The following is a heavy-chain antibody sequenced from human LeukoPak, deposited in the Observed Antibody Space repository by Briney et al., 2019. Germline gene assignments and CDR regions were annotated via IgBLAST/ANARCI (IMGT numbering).Heavy chain of an antibody. CDR3: ATVQLWLNFDY. V-gene: IGHV1-24*01. CDR1: GYTLTELS. CDR2: FDPEDGET. D-gene: IGHD5-18*01. Sequence: ASVKVPCKVSGYTLTELSMHWVRPAPGKGLEWIGGFDPEDGETIYAQKFQGRVTMTEDTSTDTAYMELSSLRSEDTAVYYCATVQLWLNFDYWGQGTLVTVSS. J-gene: IGHJ4*02.